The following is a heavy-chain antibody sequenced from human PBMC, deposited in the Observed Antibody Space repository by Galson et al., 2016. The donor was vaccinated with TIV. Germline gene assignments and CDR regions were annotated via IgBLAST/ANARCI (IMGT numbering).Heavy chain of an antibody. Sequence: QSGAEVKKPGESLKISCQGSGYSFNNYWIGWARQMPGKGLEWMGIIYPRDSDTRYSPSFQGQVTISVDKSISTAYLQWSGLKASDTAIYFCATLSSGWPNYFDNWGQGTQVIVSS. J-gene: IGHJ4*02. CDR1: GYSFNNYW. CDR3: ATLSSGWPNYFDN. D-gene: IGHD6-19*01. V-gene: IGHV5-51*01. CDR2: IYPRDSDT.